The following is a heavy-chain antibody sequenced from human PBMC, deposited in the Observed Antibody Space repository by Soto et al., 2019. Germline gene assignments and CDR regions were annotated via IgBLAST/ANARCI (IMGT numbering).Heavy chain of an antibody. V-gene: IGHV3-15*01. J-gene: IGHJ5*02. D-gene: IGHD1-26*01. Sequence: GGSLRLSCVVSGFTINNAWMTWVRQAPGKGLEWVGRIKSETEGGTTDHAAIVKGRFIISRDDSKNTLYLQMNSLKTEDTGVYYCTIVPVVRAPTLFDPWGQGTLVTVSS. CDR1: GFTINNAW. CDR3: TIVPVVRAPTLFDP. CDR2: IKSETEGGTT.